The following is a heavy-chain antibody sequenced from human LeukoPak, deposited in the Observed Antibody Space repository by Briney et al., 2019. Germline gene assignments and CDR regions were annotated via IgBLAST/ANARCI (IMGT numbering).Heavy chain of an antibody. CDR2: ISKDGSDK. V-gene: IGHV3-30-3*01. Sequence: GRSLRLSCAASGFTFSDYAMYWVRQAPGKELEWVAVISKDGSDKYYPGSVRGRFTISRDNSKNTIYLQMDSLRAEDTAIYYCARDYWWNYDYWGQGTLVTVSS. J-gene: IGHJ4*02. D-gene: IGHD1-7*01. CDR3: ARDYWWNYDY. CDR1: GFTFSDYA.